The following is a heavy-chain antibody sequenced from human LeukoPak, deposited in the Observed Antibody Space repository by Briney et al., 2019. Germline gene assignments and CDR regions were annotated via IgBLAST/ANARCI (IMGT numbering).Heavy chain of an antibody. Sequence: ASVKVSSKASGYTFTGYYMHWVRQAPGQGLEWMGWINTNSGGTNYAQKFQGRVTMTRDTSISTVYMELSRLRSDDTAVYYCARSYYYGSGSVDYWGQGTLVTVSS. D-gene: IGHD3-10*01. CDR1: GYTFTGYY. CDR3: ARSYYYGSGSVDY. J-gene: IGHJ4*02. V-gene: IGHV1-2*02. CDR2: INTNSGGT.